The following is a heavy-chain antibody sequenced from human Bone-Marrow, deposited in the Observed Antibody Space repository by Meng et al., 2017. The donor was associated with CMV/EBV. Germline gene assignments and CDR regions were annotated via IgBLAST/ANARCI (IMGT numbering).Heavy chain of an antibody. D-gene: IGHD3-10*01. Sequence: ASVKVSCKTSGYTFNNYGISWVRQAPGQGLEWMGWISTLNGNTNLAQRFQGRVTMTTDTSTSTGYLELRSMRSDETAVDYRARDRVTMVRGVGYYYYGMDVWGQGTTVTVSS. CDR2: ISTLNGNT. V-gene: IGHV1-18*01. J-gene: IGHJ6*02. CDR1: GYTFNNYG. CDR3: ARDRVTMVRGVGYYYYGMDV.